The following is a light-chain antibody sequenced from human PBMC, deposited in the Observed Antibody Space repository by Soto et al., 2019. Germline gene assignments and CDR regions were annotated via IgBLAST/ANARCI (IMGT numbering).Light chain of an antibody. V-gene: IGLV8-61*01. CDR1: SGSVSTTHY. CDR3: VLYVASGISM. Sequence: QTVVTQEPSFSVSPGGTVTLTCGLSSGSVSTTHYASWYQQIPDQPPRTLIYSTNSRSSGVPDRFSGSILGNKAALTITGARAEDESDYYCVLYVASGISMFGGGTKVTVL. J-gene: IGLJ3*02. CDR2: STN.